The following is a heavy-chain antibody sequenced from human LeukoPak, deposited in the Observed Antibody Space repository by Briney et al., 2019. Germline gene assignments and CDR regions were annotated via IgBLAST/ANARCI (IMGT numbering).Heavy chain of an antibody. Sequence: PGGSLRLSCAASGFTFSSYAMSWVRQAPGKGLEWVSAISGSGGSTYYADSVKGRFTISRDNFKNTLYLQMNSLRAEDTALYYCAKGGGDSWHGFDYWGQGTLVTVSS. CDR1: GFTFSSYA. D-gene: IGHD2-21*02. J-gene: IGHJ4*02. CDR3: AKGGGDSWHGFDY. CDR2: ISGSGGST. V-gene: IGHV3-23*01.